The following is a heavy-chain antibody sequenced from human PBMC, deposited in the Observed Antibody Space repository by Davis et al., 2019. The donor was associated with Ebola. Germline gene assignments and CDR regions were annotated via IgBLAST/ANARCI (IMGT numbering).Heavy chain of an antibody. CDR3: VKWNVVMVAVSEYFQD. Sequence: GESLKISCAASGFTFSSYWMSWVRQAPGKGLEWVSSISGSGGSTSYGDSVKGRFTISRDNSRNTVYLQVNSLRAEDTAVYFCVKWNVVMVAVSEYFQDWGQGTLVTVSS. V-gene: IGHV3-23*02. D-gene: IGHD2-15*01. J-gene: IGHJ1*01. CDR2: ISGSGGST. CDR1: GFTFSSYW.